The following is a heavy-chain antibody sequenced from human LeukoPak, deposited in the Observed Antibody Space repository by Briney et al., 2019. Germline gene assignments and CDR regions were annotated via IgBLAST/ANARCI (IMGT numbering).Heavy chain of an antibody. J-gene: IGHJ4*02. CDR1: GYTFTGYY. Sequence: ASVKVSCKASGYTFTGYYMHWVRQAPGQGLEWMGWINPNSGDTNYAQKFQGRVTMIRDTSISTAYMELSRLRSEDTAVYYCARAVQVTTGGLFDYWGQGTLVTVSS. V-gene: IGHV1-2*02. CDR2: INPNSGDT. D-gene: IGHD4-17*01. CDR3: ARAVQVTTGGLFDY.